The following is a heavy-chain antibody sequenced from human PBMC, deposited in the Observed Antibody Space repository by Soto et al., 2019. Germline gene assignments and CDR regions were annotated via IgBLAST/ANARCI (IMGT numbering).Heavy chain of an antibody. D-gene: IGHD1-26*01. CDR3: ARWADSGIGGLDY. CDR2: IYYSGST. Sequence: PSETLSLTCTVSGGSISSSSYYWGWIRQPPGKGLEWIGSIYYSGSTYHNPSLKSRVTISVDTSKNQFSLKLSSVTAADTAVYYCARWADSGIGGLDYWGQGTLVTVSS. J-gene: IGHJ4*02. CDR1: GGSISSSSYY. V-gene: IGHV4-39*01.